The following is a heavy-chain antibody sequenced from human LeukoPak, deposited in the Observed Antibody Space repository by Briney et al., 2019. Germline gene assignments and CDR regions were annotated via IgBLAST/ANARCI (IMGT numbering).Heavy chain of an antibody. CDR3: ATGYSSGWYYFDY. CDR2: IYYSGST. J-gene: IGHJ4*02. CDR1: GGSLSSYY. Sequence: SETLSLICTVSGGSLSSYYWSWVRQPPGKGLEWIGYIYYSGSTNYNPSLKSRVTISVDTSKNQFSLKLSSVTAADTAVYYCATGYSSGWYYFDYWGQGTLVTVSS. V-gene: IGHV4-59*01. D-gene: IGHD6-19*01.